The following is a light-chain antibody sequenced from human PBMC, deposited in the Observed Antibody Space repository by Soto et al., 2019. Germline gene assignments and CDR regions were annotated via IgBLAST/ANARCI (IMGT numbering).Light chain of an antibody. CDR1: SSDVGGYNY. Sequence: QSVLTQPASVSGSPGQSITLSCTGTSSDVGGYNYVSWYQQHPGKAPKLMIYDVSNRPTGVSNRVSGSKSGNTAALTISGLQAEDEGDYYCSSYISSSTLVVFGGGTQVTVL. CDR3: SSYISSSTLVV. CDR2: DVS. J-gene: IGLJ2*01. V-gene: IGLV2-14*01.